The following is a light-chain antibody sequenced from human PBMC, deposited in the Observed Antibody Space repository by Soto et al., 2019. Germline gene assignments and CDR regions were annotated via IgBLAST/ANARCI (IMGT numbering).Light chain of an antibody. J-gene: IGLJ3*02. CDR2: VNSDGSH. CDR1: SGHSSYA. V-gene: IGLV4-69*01. CDR3: QTWDTGIWV. Sequence: QLVLTQSPSASASLGASVKLTCTLSSGHSSYAIAWHQQQAEKGPRYLMKVNSDGSHSKGDGILDRFSGSSSGAERYLIISSLQFEDEADYYCQTWDTGIWVFGGGTKLTVL.